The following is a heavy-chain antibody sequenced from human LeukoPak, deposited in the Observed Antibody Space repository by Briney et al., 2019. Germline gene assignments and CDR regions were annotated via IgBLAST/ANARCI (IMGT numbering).Heavy chain of an antibody. CDR1: GYTFTSYG. Sequence: ASVKVSCKASGYTFTSYGISWVRQAPGQGLEWMGWISAYNGNTNYAQKLQGRVTMTRNTSISTAYMELSSLRSEDTAVYYCARVGRLYYDSSGYYFDYWGQGTLVTVSS. D-gene: IGHD3-22*01. V-gene: IGHV1-18*01. CDR3: ARVGRLYYDSSGYYFDY. J-gene: IGHJ4*02. CDR2: ISAYNGNT.